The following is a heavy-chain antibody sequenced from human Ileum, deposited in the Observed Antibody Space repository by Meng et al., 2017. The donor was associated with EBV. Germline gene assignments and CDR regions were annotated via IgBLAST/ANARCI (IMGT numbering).Heavy chain of an antibody. V-gene: IGHV4-4*02. D-gene: IGHD3-22*01. J-gene: IGHJ5*02. CDR2: IYHHGTT. CDR1: GGSIISSKW. CDR3: ARLDSSGYYFGGWFDP. Sequence: QVQLQESGPRLVKPSGTVSLTCAVSGGSIISSKWWSWVRQSPGTGLEWIGEIYHHGTTNYNPSLKSRVTISVDTSKNKFFLNLTSLTAADTAVYYCARLDSSGYYFGGWFDPWGQGILVTASS.